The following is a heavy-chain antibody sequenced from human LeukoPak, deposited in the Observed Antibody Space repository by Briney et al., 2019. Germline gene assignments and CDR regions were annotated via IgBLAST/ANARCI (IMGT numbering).Heavy chain of an antibody. D-gene: IGHD3/OR15-3a*01. Sequence: GGSLRLSCAASGFTFSSYAMSWVRQAPGKGVEGVSSISDSGGSTYYADSVQGRFTISRDNSKNTVFLQMNSLRAEDTAIYYCANGLNVPDYWGQGTLVTVSS. CDR3: ANGLNVPDY. CDR1: GFTFSSYA. V-gene: IGHV3-23*01. J-gene: IGHJ4*02. CDR2: ISDSGGST.